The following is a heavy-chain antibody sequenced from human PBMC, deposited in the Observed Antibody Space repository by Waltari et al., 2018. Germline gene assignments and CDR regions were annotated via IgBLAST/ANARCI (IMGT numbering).Heavy chain of an antibody. CDR2: INAGNGNT. D-gene: IGHD3-16*01. Sequence: QVQPVQSGAEVKKPGASVKVSCKASGYTFTSYSMHWVRQAPGQRLEWMGWINAGNGNTKYSQKFQGRVTITRDTSASTAYMELSSLRAEDTAVYYCALGALDDGIFDYWGQGTLVTVSS. CDR3: ALGALDDGIFDY. J-gene: IGHJ4*02. V-gene: IGHV1-3*01. CDR1: GYTFTSYS.